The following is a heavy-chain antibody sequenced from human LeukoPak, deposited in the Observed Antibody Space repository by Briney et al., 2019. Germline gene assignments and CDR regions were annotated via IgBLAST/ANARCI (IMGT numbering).Heavy chain of an antibody. CDR1: GGSISSGGYY. CDR3: ARGPDRSPDY. Sequence: SETLSLTCTVSGGSISSGGYYWSWIRQHPGKGLEWIGYIYYSGSTYYNPSLKSRVTISVDTSKNQFSLKLSSVTAADTAVYYSARGPDRSPDYWGQGTLVTVSS. D-gene: IGHD3-22*01. V-gene: IGHV4-31*03. J-gene: IGHJ4*02. CDR2: IYYSGST.